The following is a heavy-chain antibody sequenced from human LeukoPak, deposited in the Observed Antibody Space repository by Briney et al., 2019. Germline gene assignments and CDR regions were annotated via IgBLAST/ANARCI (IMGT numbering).Heavy chain of an antibody. Sequence: SVKVSCKASGGTFSSYAVSWVRQAPGQGLEWMGGIIPIFGTANYAQKFQGRVTITADESTSTAYMELSSLRSEDTAVYYCARDFSPYSSSWYFDYWGQGTLVTVSS. D-gene: IGHD6-13*01. CDR1: GGTFSSYA. J-gene: IGHJ4*02. CDR2: IIPIFGTA. V-gene: IGHV1-69*01. CDR3: ARDFSPYSSSWYFDY.